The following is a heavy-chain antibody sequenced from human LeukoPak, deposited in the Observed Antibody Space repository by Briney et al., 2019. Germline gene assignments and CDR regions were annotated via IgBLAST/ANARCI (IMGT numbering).Heavy chain of an antibody. V-gene: IGHV4-30-4*08. Sequence: PSQTLSLTCTVSGGSISSGDYYWSWIRQPPGKGLEWIGYIYYSGSTYYNPSLKSRVTISVDTSKNQFSLKLSSVTAADTAVYYCARVVYDIVVVPAAILYYYYYNMDVGGKATTVPVS. CDR1: GGSISSGDYY. J-gene: IGHJ6*03. D-gene: IGHD2-2*01. CDR2: IYYSGST. CDR3: ARVVYDIVVVPAAILYYYYYNMDV.